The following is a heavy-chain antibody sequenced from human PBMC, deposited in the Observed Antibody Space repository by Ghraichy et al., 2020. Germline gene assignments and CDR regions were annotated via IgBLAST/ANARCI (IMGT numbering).Heavy chain of an antibody. J-gene: IGHJ6*02. CDR3: ARGLPWDCSSTSCYSQLPPAPIYGMDV. CDR2: ISAYNGNT. V-gene: IGHV1-18*04. Sequence: ASVKVSCKASGYTFTSYGISWVRQAPGQGLEWMGWISAYNGNTNYAQKLQGRVTMTTDTSTSTAYMELRRLRSDDTAVYYCARGLPWDCSSTSCYSQLPPAPIYGMDVCGQETTVTVSS. D-gene: IGHD2-2*01. CDR1: GYTFTSYG.